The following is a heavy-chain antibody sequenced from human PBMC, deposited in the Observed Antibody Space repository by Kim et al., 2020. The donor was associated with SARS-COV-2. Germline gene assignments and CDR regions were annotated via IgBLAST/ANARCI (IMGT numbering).Heavy chain of an antibody. Sequence: SETLSLTCTVSGGSIDTSGYYWGWIRQPPGKGLEWIGDIFYNGRTNYNPSLKSRVTISMDTSKNQFSLKLRSVTAADTAVYYCAAIFEYWGQGTLAPVSS. CDR3: AAIFEY. CDR1: GGSIDTSGYY. V-gene: IGHV4-39*07. CDR2: IFYNGRT. J-gene: IGHJ4*02.